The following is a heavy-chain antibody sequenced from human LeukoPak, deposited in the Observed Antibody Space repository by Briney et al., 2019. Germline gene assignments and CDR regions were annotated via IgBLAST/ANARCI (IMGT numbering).Heavy chain of an antibody. D-gene: IGHD3-10*01. CDR3: ARDRTYGSGSYYNSDYYYGMDV. V-gene: IGHV4-38-2*02. J-gene: IGHJ6*02. Sequence: SETLSLTCTVSGYSISNGYYWSWIRQPPGKGLEWIGSLYHSGSTFYNPSLKNRVNISVDTSKNQFSLKLSSVTAADTAVYYCARDRTYGSGSYYNSDYYYGMDVWGQGTTVTVSS. CDR1: GYSISNGYY. CDR2: LYHSGST.